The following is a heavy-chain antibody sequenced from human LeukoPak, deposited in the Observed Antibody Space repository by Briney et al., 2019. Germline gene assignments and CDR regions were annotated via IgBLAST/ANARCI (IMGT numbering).Heavy chain of an antibody. V-gene: IGHV3-48*01. CDR1: GFIFSSHS. D-gene: IGHD3-22*01. CDR3: ARGAYYYED. J-gene: IGHJ4*02. CDR2: ISSSSSTI. Sequence: GGSLRLSCAASGFIFSSHSMNWVRQAPGKGLEWVSYISSSSSTIYYADSVKGRFTISRDNAKNSLYLQMNSLRAEDTAVYYCARGAYYYEDWGQGTLVTVSS.